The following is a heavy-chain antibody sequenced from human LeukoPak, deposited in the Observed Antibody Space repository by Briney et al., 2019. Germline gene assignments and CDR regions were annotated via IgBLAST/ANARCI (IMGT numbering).Heavy chain of an antibody. D-gene: IGHD1-26*01. CDR1: GFTFNSYS. Sequence: PGGSLRLSCGVSGFTFNSYSMNWVRQAPGKGLEWAASIIGSGSEMFYADPLKGRFTISRDNSENSLYLQMNSLRVEDTAVYYCAKVQSDIVGAMFFAFDVWGQGTMVSVSS. J-gene: IGHJ3*01. V-gene: IGHV3-21*06. CDR3: AKVQSDIVGAMFFAFDV. CDR2: IIGSGSEM.